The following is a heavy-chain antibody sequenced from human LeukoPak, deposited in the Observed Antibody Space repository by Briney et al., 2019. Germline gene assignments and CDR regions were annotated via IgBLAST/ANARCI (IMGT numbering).Heavy chain of an antibody. CDR1: GFTFSSYA. CDR2: ISGSGGST. V-gene: IGHV3-23*01. D-gene: IGHD6-13*01. CDR3: AKGPSNFIAAADNFDY. J-gene: IGHJ4*02. Sequence: PGGSLRLSCAASGFTFSSYAMSWVRQAPGKGLEWVSAISGSGGSTYYADSVKGRFTISRDNSKNTLYLQMNSLRAEDTAVYYCAKGPSNFIAAADNFDYWGQGTLVTVSS.